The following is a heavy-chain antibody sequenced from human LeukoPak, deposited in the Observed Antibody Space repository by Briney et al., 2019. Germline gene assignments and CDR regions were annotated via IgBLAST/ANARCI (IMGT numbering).Heavy chain of an antibody. CDR3: ARVRGVGATSGAFDI. CDR1: VYTFTSYA. D-gene: IGHD1-26*01. CDR2: INDGNGNR. Sequence: AASVMVSCKASVYTFTSYAMHWVRQAAGQRLEWMGWINDGNGNRKYSQKFQVRVRITRDTSASTAYMSLSSLKSEDTAVYYCARVRGVGATSGAFDIWGQGTMVTVSS. V-gene: IGHV1-3*01. J-gene: IGHJ3*02.